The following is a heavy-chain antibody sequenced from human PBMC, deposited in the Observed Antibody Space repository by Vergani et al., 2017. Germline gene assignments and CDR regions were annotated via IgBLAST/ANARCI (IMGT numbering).Heavy chain of an antibody. CDR2: IYRNDDQ. CDR1: GFSLNTRGVS. Sequence: QITLKESGPTLVKPTQTLTLTCTFSGFSLNTRGVSVAWIRQPPGKVLDWLALIYRNDDQHYSPSLNNRVTITKDTSKNQVVLTMTNMDYVDTGTYYCVYRETECGTTGCFYPFYYCYYMDVWGKGTTVTVSS. V-gene: IGHV2-5*04. D-gene: IGHD1-7*01. J-gene: IGHJ6*03. CDR3: VYRETECGTTGCFYPFYYCYYMDV.